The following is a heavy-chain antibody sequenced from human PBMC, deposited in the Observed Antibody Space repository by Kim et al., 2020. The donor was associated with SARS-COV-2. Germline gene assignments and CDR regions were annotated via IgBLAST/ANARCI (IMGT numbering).Heavy chain of an antibody. CDR1: GYTFTSYA. CDR2: INTNTGNP. J-gene: IGHJ6*02. CDR3: ASPRGVVLPAAMPASYYYYGMDV. Sequence: ASVKVSCKASGYTFTSYAMNWVRQAPGQGLEWMGWINTNTGNPTYAQGFTGRFVFSLDTSVSTAYLQISSLKAEDTAVYYRASPRGVVLPAAMPASYYYYGMDVGGRGTTVTVSS. V-gene: IGHV7-4-1*02. D-gene: IGHD2-2*01.